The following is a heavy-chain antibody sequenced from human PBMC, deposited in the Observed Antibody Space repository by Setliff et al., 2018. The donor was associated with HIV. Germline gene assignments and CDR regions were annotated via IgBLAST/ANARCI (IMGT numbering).Heavy chain of an antibody. CDR2: IRSKAHGGTI. CDR1: GFNFANYG. Sequence: PGGSLRLSCTGSGFNFANYGISWFHQAPGKGLEWVSFIRSKAHGGTIEYAASVKGKFTISRDDSKTIAYLQMSGLKTEDTAVYFCTRDDPPGYCSSTTCPYLFDYWGRGTLVTVSS. D-gene: IGHD2-2*01. CDR3: TRDDPPGYCSSTTCPYLFDY. J-gene: IGHJ4*02. V-gene: IGHV3-49*03.